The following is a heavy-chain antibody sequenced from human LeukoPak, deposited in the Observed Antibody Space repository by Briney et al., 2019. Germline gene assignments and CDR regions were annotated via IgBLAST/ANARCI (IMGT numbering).Heavy chain of an antibody. CDR1: GFTFSNYW. V-gene: IGHV3-23*01. Sequence: GGSLRLSCAASGFTFSNYWMHWVRQAPGKGLVWVSAISGSGGSTYYADSVKGRFTISRDNSKNTLYLQMNSLRAEDTAVYYCATVRGVALYYFDYWGQGTLVTVSS. D-gene: IGHD3-10*01. CDR3: ATVRGVALYYFDY. CDR2: ISGSGGST. J-gene: IGHJ4*02.